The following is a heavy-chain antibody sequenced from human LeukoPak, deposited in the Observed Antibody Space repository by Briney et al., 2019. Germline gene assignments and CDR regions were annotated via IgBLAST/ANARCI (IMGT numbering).Heavy chain of an antibody. J-gene: IGHJ3*02. D-gene: IGHD3-22*01. Sequence: SETLSLTRTVSGGSISSYYWSWIRQPPGKGLEWIGYIYYSGSTNYNPSLKSRVTISVDTSKNQFSLKLSSVTAADTAVYYCARVLGYYDSLVAFDIWGQGTMVTVSS. CDR2: IYYSGST. V-gene: IGHV4-59*01. CDR3: ARVLGYYDSLVAFDI. CDR1: GGSISSYY.